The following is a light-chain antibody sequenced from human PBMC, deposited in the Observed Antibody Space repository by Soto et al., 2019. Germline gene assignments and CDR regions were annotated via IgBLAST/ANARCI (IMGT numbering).Light chain of an antibody. CDR3: QQYFEWPPMT. Sequence: VITQSPATPSVSPGERATLPCWASETVATNLAWYQQKPGQAPRLLISGASTRAAGISDRFRGSGSGTEFTLTISSLRSEDSAIYYCQQYFEWPPMTFGQGTKVDIK. CDR2: GAS. J-gene: IGKJ1*01. V-gene: IGKV3-15*01. CDR1: ETVATN.